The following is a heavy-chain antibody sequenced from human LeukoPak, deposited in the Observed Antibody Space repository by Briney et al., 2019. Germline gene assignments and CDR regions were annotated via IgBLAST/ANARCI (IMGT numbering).Heavy chain of an antibody. CDR3: ARGSDSSPLPYFDY. CDR1: GGSFSGYY. CDR2: INHSGST. Sequence: SETLSLTCAVYGGSFSGYYWSWIRQPPGKGLEWIGEINHSGSTNYNPSLKSRVTISVDTSKNQFSLKLSSVTAADTAVYYCARGSDSSPLPYFDYWGQGTLVTVSS. D-gene: IGHD2-2*01. V-gene: IGHV4-34*01. J-gene: IGHJ4*02.